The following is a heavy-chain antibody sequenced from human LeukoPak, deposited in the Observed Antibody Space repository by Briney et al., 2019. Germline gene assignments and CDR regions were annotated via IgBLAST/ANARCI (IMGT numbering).Heavy chain of an antibody. J-gene: IGHJ4*02. CDR3: AKDHFYDSGGYYYVFDY. CDR2: FSVTTCST. Sequence: GGSLSLSCAASGFTFNSYAMSWVRQAAGQGLEWDSSFSVTTCSTNYADSVKGRFAVSRDSSKNTLYLQMNSLRAEDTAVYYCAKDHFYDSGGYYYVFDYWGEGSLVTVSS. D-gene: IGHD3-22*01. CDR1: GFTFNSYA. V-gene: IGHV3-23*01.